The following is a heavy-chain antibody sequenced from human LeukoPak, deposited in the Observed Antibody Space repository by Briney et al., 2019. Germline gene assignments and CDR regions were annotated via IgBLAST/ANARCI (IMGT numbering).Heavy chain of an antibody. Sequence: GGSLRLSCAASGFTFSTYSMNWARHAPGKGLEWVSYISSSDSTIYYADSVKGRFAISRDNAKSSLYLQMNSLRDEDTAVYYCARVWQDYSGVDYWGQGTLVTVSS. CDR2: ISSSDSTI. V-gene: IGHV3-48*02. CDR3: ARVWQDYSGVDY. CDR1: GFTFSTYS. D-gene: IGHD2-21*01. J-gene: IGHJ4*02.